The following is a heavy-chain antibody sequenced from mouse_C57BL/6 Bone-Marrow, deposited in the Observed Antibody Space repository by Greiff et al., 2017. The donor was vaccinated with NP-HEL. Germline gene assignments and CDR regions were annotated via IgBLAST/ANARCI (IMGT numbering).Heavy chain of an antibody. V-gene: IGHV1-54*01. CDR2: INPGSGGT. J-gene: IGHJ4*01. Sequence: QVQLQQSGAELVRPGTSVKVSCKASGYAFTNYLIEWVKQRPGQGLEWIGVINPGSGGTNYNEKLKGKATLTADKSSSTAYMQLSSLTSEDSAVYFCAIYSHSFSDYWGQGTSVTVSS. D-gene: IGHD2-12*01. CDR3: AIYSHSFSDY. CDR1: GYAFTNYL.